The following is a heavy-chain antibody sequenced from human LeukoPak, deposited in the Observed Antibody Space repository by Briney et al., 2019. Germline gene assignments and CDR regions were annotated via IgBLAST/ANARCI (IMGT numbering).Heavy chain of an antibody. D-gene: IGHD2-2*01. J-gene: IGHJ4*02. CDR3: AKCLSTSCQGACDY. Sequence: GGSLRLSCAASGFTFDDYAMHWVRQAPGKGLEWVSGISWNSGRKDYADSVKGRFTISRDNAKNSLYLQMNSLRVEDTALYYCAKCLSTSCQGACDYWGQGTLVTVSS. V-gene: IGHV3-9*01. CDR2: ISWNSGRK. CDR1: GFTFDDYA.